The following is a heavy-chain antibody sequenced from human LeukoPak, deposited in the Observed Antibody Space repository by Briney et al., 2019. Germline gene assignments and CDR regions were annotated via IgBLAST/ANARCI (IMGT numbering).Heavy chain of an antibody. Sequence: SVKVSCKASGGTFSSYAVSWLRQAPGQGFEWMGWIIPMLGTANFAQRFQGRVTITADKSTSTAYMELSSLRSEDTAVYYCARARGYNYGLHYWGQGTLVTVSS. J-gene: IGHJ4*02. D-gene: IGHD5-18*01. CDR3: ARARGYNYGLHY. V-gene: IGHV1-69*06. CDR2: IIPMLGTA. CDR1: GGTFSSYA.